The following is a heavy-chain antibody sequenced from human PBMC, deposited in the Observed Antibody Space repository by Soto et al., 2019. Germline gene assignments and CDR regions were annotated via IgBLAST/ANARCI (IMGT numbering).Heavy chain of an antibody. CDR1: GFTFSTYA. CDR3: AKGVVQNFYFDY. Sequence: EVHLLESGGGLVQPGGSLRPSCAASGFTFSTYAMSWVRQAPGKGLEWVSAISGSGRSINYADSVKGRFTISRDNSKNTLYVQMNSLRAEDTAVYYCAKGVVQNFYFDYWGQGTLVTVSS. D-gene: IGHD1-7*01. J-gene: IGHJ4*02. V-gene: IGHV3-23*01. CDR2: ISGSGRSI.